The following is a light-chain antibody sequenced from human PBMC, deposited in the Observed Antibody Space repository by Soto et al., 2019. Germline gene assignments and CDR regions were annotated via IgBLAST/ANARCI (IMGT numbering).Light chain of an antibody. V-gene: IGKV3-15*01. CDR3: QQYNSWPRT. J-gene: IGKJ1*01. CDR2: GAS. CDR1: QSVSNN. Sequence: ETVMTQSPATLSVSPGERASLSCGASQSVSNNVAWYRQKPGQAPRLLIYGASTRATGVPARFTGSGSGTEFTLTISSLQSEDFAIYYCQQYNSWPRTFGQGTKVEIK.